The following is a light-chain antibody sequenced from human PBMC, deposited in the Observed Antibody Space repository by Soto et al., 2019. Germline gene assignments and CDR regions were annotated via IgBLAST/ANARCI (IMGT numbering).Light chain of an antibody. CDR2: WAS. CDR3: QQFYSTPHT. J-gene: IGKJ2*01. V-gene: IGKV4-1*01. CDR1: QSVLYSPNNRNC. Sequence: DIVMTQSPDSLAVSLGERATINCKSSQSVLYSPNNRNCLAWFQQKPGQPPKLLIYWASTREAGVPDRFSGSGSGADFTLTISRLHAEDVAVYYCQQFYSTPHTFGQGTKLEIK.